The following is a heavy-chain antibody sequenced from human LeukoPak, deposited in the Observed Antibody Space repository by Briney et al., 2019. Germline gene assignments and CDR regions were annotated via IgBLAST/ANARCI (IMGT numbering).Heavy chain of an antibody. D-gene: IGHD3-10*01. CDR3: ARYEPNYSSYDIDY. V-gene: IGHV3-15*01. CDR2: IKIKGDGDTT. J-gene: IGHJ4*02. CDR1: RFTFSNAW. Sequence: GSLRLSCAASRFTFSNAWINWVRQAPGKGLEWVGRIKIKGDGDTTYYAASVKGRFTISSDDSNNMVYLQMNSLKIEDTAVYYCARYEPNYSSYDIDYWGQGTLVTVSS.